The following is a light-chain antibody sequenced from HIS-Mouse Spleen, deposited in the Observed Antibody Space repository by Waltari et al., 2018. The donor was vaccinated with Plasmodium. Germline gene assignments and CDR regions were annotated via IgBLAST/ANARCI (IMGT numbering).Light chain of an antibody. J-gene: IGLJ1*01. V-gene: IGLV2-14*03. CDR3: SSYTSSSTLV. CDR2: DDS. CDR1: RSDVGGYNY. Sequence: QSALTQPASVSGSPGQSITISCTGTRSDVGGYNYVSWYQQHPVKAPKRMIYDDSNRAAGVSKRFACSKSGNTASLTISGLQAEDEADDYCSSYTSSSTLVFGTGTKVTVL.